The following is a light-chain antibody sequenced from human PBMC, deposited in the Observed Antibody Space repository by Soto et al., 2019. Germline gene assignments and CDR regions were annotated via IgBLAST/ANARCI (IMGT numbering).Light chain of an antibody. Sequence: QSVLTQPRSVSGSPGQSVTISCTGTSSDVGNYNYVSWYQQHPGKAPKFMMYDVNKRPSGVPDRFSGSKSGNTASLTISGLQAEDEADYYCSSYAGSNVVFGGGTKVTVL. CDR3: SSYAGSNVV. CDR1: SSDVGNYNY. J-gene: IGLJ2*01. V-gene: IGLV2-11*01. CDR2: DVN.